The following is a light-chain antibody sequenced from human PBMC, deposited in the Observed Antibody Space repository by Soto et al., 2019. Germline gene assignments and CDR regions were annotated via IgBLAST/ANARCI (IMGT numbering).Light chain of an antibody. J-gene: IGKJ4*01. V-gene: IGKV3-20*01. CDR1: QSVNTNY. CDR2: AAS. Sequence: EIVLTQSPGTLSLSPGERATLSCRATQSVNTNYLAWYQQRPGQAPRLLIYAASSRATGIPDRFSGSGSGTDFTLTISRLEQEDFAVYYCQKYGGSPLLSFGGGTKVEI. CDR3: QKYGGSPLLS.